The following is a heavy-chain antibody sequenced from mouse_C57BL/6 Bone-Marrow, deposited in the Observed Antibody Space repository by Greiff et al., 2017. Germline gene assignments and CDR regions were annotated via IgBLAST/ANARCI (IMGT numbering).Heavy chain of an antibody. CDR3: ASDNRVLVRNGYFDV. V-gene: IGHV1-64*01. CDR2: IHPNSGST. Sequence: QVQLKQPGAELVKPGASVKLSCKASGYTFTSYWMHWVKQRPGQGLEWIGMIHPNSGSTNYNEKFKSKATLTVDKSSSTDYMQLSSLTSEDSAVYYCASDNRVLVRNGYFDVWGTGTTVTVSS. CDR1: GYTFTSYW. J-gene: IGHJ1*03. D-gene: IGHD2-10*02.